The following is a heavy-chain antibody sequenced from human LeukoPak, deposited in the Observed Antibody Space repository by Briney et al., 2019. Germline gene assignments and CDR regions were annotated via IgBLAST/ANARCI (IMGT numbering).Heavy chain of an antibody. CDR1: GYTFTNYG. J-gene: IGHJ4*02. V-gene: IGHV1-18*01. CDR3: ARLSGSYYIFDY. D-gene: IGHD1-26*01. CDR2: ITTYNGYT. Sequence: ASVKVSFKSSGYTFTNYGIGWMRQAPGQGLEWMGWITTYNGYTNYAQKFQGRVTMTTDTSTSTAYMELRSLRSDDAAVYYCARLSGSYYIFDYWGQGTLVTVSS.